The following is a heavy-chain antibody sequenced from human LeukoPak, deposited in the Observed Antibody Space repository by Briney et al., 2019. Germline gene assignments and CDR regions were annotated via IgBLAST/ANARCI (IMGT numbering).Heavy chain of an antibody. CDR1: GGTFSSYA. V-gene: IGHV1-69*04. CDR2: IIPILGIA. J-gene: IGHJ4*02. D-gene: IGHD1-26*01. CDR3: ARAGGIVGGRGIPLSSY. Sequence: ASVKVSCKASGGTFSSYAISWVRQAPGQGLEWMGRIIPILGIANYAQKFQGRVTITADKSTSTAYMELSSLRSEDTAVYYCARAGGIVGGRGIPLSSYWGQGTLVTVSS.